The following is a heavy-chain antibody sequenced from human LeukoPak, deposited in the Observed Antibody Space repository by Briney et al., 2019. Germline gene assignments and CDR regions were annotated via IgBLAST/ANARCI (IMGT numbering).Heavy chain of an antibody. V-gene: IGHV4-59*01. CDR2: ISYSGST. CDR3: ARGGHYYDSSDYYVDF. CDR1: GGSISSYY. Sequence: PSETLSLTCTVSGGSISSYYWSWIRQPPGKGLVWIGYISYSGSTNYNPSLKSRVTISVDTSKNQFSLKLSSVTAADTAVYYCARGGHYYDSSDYYVDFWGQGTLVTVSS. J-gene: IGHJ4*02. D-gene: IGHD3-22*01.